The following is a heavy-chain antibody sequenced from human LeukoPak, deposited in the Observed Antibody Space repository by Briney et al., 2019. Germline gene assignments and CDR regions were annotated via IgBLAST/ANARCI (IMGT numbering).Heavy chain of an antibody. D-gene: IGHD1-1*01. Sequence: GGSLRLSCAASGFTFNNYWIHWVRQVPGKGLVWVSRINNDGSSASYVDSVKGRFTISRDNAKDTLFLQMNSLRAEDTAVYYCARRGTGHGMDVWGQGTTVIVSS. J-gene: IGHJ6*02. CDR3: ARRGTGHGMDV. CDR1: GFTFNNYW. V-gene: IGHV3-74*01. CDR2: INNDGSSA.